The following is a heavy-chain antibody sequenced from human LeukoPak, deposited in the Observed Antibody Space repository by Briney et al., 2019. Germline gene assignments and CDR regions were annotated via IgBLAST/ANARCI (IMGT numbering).Heavy chain of an antibody. J-gene: IGHJ4*02. D-gene: IGHD5-18*01. CDR3: ARQGVFGGYNYGYGY. Sequence: ASVKVSCKASGYTXTGYYLHWVRQAPGEGLEWMGWINPNSGGTNYAQKFQGRVTMTRDTSISTAYMELSGLRSDDTAVYYCARQGVFGGYNYGYGYWGQGTLVTVSS. V-gene: IGHV1-2*02. CDR2: INPNSGGT. CDR1: GYTXTGYY.